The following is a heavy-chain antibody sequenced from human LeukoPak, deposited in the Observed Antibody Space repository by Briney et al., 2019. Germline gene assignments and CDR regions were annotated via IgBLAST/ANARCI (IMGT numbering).Heavy chain of an antibody. CDR3: ARGTVVVPAAIDY. CDR2: INPNSGGT. J-gene: IGHJ4*02. D-gene: IGHD2-2*02. V-gene: IGHV1-2*02. Sequence: ASVKVSCKASGYTFTGYYMHWVRQAPGQGLEWMGWINPNSGGTNYAQKFQGRVTMTRDTSISTAYMELSRLRSDDTAVYYCARGTVVVPAAIDYWGQGTLVTVSS. CDR1: GYTFTGYY.